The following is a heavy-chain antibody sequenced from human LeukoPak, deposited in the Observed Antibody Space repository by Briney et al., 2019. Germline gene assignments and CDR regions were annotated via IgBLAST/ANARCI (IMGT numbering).Heavy chain of an antibody. CDR3: AREGRTTPDYYFDY. CDR2: ISSSGSTI. Sequence: GGSLRLSCAASGFTFSDYYMSWTRQAPGKGLEWVSYISSSGSTIYYADSVKGRFTISRDNAKNSLYLQMNSLRAEDTAVYYCAREGRTTPDYYFDYWGQGTLVTVSS. CDR1: GFTFSDYY. J-gene: IGHJ4*02. V-gene: IGHV3-11*01. D-gene: IGHD1-1*01.